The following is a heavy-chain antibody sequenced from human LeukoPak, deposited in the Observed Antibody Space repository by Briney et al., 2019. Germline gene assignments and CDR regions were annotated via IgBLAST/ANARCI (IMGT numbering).Heavy chain of an antibody. J-gene: IGHJ4*02. CDR1: GYTFIGYY. V-gene: IGHV1-2*07. CDR2: INPKNGGA. CDR3: ASLEHILLTGPLGY. Sequence: GAXVKVSCKTSGYTFIGYYMHWVRQAPGQGLEWMGWINPKNGGANYAPSFQGRVTMTRDRSISTVYMELTRLTSDDTAVYYCASLEHILLTGPLGYWGQGTLVTVSS. D-gene: IGHD3-9*01.